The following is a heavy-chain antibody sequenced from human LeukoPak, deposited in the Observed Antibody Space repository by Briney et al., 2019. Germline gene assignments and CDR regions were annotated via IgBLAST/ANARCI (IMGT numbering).Heavy chain of an antibody. CDR1: GGSISSGSHY. D-gene: IGHD3-3*01. J-gene: IGHJ5*02. CDR2: IYASGRT. V-gene: IGHV4-61*02. Sequence: SETLSLTCTVSGGSISSGSHYWNWIRQPAGKGLEWIGRIYASGRTNYNPSLKSRVTISEDTSNNQFSLKVNSVTAADTAAYYCAGSDFLEWPYSFDPWGQGTLVTVSS. CDR3: AGSDFLEWPYSFDP.